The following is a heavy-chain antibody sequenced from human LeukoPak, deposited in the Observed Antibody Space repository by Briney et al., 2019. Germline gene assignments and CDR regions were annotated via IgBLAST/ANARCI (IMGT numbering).Heavy chain of an antibody. CDR2: ISGTGGTT. CDR1: GXAFSTYA. D-gene: IGHD4-17*01. Sequence: GSLRLSFAASGXAFSTYAMGWVRQAPGKGLEWVSTISGTGGTTYYADSVKGRFTISRDNSKNTLFLQFNSLRADDTAVHYCAKGRGTTVTAAANYWGQGTLVTVSS. J-gene: IGHJ4*02. V-gene: IGHV3-23*01. CDR3: AKGRGTTVTAAANY.